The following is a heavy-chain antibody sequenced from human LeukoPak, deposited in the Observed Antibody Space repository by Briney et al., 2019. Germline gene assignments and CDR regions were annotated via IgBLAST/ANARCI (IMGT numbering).Heavy chain of an antibody. Sequence: GGSLRLSCAASGFTFSSYGMHWVRQAPGKGLEWVAVISYDGSNKYYADSVKGRFTISRDNSKNTLYLQMNSLRAEDTAVYYCAKDWDDSSGYPKGPFDYWGQGTLVTVSS. D-gene: IGHD3-22*01. CDR1: GFTFSSYG. J-gene: IGHJ4*02. CDR2: ISYDGSNK. V-gene: IGHV3-30*18. CDR3: AKDWDDSSGYPKGPFDY.